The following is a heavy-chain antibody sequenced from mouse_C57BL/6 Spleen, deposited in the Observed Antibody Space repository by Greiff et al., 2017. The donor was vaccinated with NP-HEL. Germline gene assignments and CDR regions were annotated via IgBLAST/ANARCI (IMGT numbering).Heavy chain of an antibody. D-gene: IGHD4-1*01. J-gene: IGHJ3*01. V-gene: IGHV1-62-2*01. CDR3: ARHEGELGRGVAWFAY. CDR1: GYTFTEYT. CDR2: FYPGSGSI. Sequence: VQLQQSGAELVKPGASVKLSCKASGYTFTEYTIHWVKQRSGQGLEWIGWFYPGSGSIKYNEKFKDKATLTADKSSSTVYIDLSGRTSEDSAVYFCARHEGELGRGVAWFAYWGQATLVTVSA.